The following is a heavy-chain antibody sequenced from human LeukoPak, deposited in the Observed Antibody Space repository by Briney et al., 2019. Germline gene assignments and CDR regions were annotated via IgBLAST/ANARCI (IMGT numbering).Heavy chain of an antibody. D-gene: IGHD6-13*01. V-gene: IGHV3-48*04. Sequence: SGGSLGFSGAPPGLTFISYSMNWVRQPQGKGLEWVSYISSSSSTIYYADSVKGRFTISRDNAKNSLYLQMNSLRAEDTAVYYCAKDRGQLAHYYYGMDVWGQGTTVTVSS. J-gene: IGHJ6*02. CDR1: GLTFISYS. CDR3: AKDRGQLAHYYYGMDV. CDR2: ISSSSSTI.